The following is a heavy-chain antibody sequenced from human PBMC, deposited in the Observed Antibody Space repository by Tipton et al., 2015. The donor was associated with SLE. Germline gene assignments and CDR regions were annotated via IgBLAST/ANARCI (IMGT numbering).Heavy chain of an antibody. V-gene: IGHV4-34*01. CDR1: GGSFSGYY. CDR2: INHSGSI. D-gene: IGHD6-19*01. Sequence: TLSLTCAVYGGSFSGYYWSWIRQPPGKGLEWIGEINHSGSINYNPSLKSRVTISVDTSKNQFSLKLSSVTAADTAVYYCARLPVADDAFDIWGQGTMVTVSS. J-gene: IGHJ3*02. CDR3: ARLPVADDAFDI.